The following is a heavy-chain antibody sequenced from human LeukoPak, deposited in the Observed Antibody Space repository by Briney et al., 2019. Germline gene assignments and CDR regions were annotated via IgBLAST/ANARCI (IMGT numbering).Heavy chain of an antibody. CDR1: GFTFSSYA. V-gene: IGHV3-23*01. D-gene: IGHD5-12*01. CDR2: ISGGSNNI. CDR3: ARSGHDGAFDP. J-gene: IGHJ5*02. Sequence: PGGSLRLSCAASGFTFSSYAMNWVRQAPGKGLEWVSSISGGSNNINYAGSVKGRFTTSRDNSQNTLYLQMNSLRAEDTAVYYCARSGHDGAFDPWGQGTLVTVSS.